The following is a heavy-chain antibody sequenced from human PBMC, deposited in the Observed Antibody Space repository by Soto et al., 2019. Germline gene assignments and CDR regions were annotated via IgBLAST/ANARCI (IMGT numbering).Heavy chain of an antibody. Sequence: QVQLQESGPGLVKPSETLSLTCTVSGGSISSYYWSWIRQPPGKGLEWIGYIYYSGSTNYNPSLKRRATKSVDTSKTQFSLKLSSVTAADTAVYYCAGARGGYIDYGGQGTLFTVSP. D-gene: IGHD2-15*01. CDR2: IYYSGST. CDR3: AGARGGYIDY. J-gene: IGHJ4*02. V-gene: IGHV4-59*01. CDR1: GGSISSYY.